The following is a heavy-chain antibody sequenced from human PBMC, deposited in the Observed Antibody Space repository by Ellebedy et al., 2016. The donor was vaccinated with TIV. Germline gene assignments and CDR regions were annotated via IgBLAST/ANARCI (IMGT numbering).Heavy chain of an antibody. J-gene: IGHJ4*02. V-gene: IGHV3-30*04. Sequence: GESLKISCATSGFTFSSYAMHWVRQAPGKGLEWVAVISYDGNVKYYADSVKGRFTISRDNSKDTLYLQMNSLRDEDSALYYCATDFWATAAGWGQGTLVNVSS. CDR2: ISYDGNVK. CDR1: GFTFSSYA. D-gene: IGHD6-13*01. CDR3: ATDFWATAAG.